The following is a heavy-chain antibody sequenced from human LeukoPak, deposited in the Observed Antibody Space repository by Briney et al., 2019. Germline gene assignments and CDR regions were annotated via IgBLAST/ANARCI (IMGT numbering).Heavy chain of an antibody. Sequence: ASVKVSCKASGYTFTSYGITWVRQPPAPGLEWMGWISSYNGDTKYAQKVQGRVTVTTDTSTSTAYMELRSLSLDDTAVYYCARGDYGGGFDYWGQGTLVTVSS. D-gene: IGHD4-23*01. CDR3: ARGDYGGGFDY. J-gene: IGHJ4*02. CDR1: GYTFTSYG. CDR2: ISSYNGDT. V-gene: IGHV1-18*01.